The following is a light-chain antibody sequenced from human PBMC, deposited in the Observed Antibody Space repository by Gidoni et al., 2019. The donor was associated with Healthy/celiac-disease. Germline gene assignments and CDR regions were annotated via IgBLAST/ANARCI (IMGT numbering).Light chain of an antibody. Sequence: SYVLEQPHSDSVAPGKTARITCGGNNMGSKSVHWYQQKPGQAPVLVVYNDSDRPSGIPERFSGSNSGNTATLTISRVEAGDESDYYWQVWDSSSDLRVFGGGTKLTVL. CDR1: NMGSKS. V-gene: IGLV3-21*03. CDR3: QVWDSSSDLRV. CDR2: NDS. J-gene: IGLJ3*02.